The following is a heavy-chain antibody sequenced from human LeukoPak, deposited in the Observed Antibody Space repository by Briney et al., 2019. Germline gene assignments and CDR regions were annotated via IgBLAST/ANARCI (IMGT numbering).Heavy chain of an antibody. Sequence: SETLSLTCAVFGGSISSSNLWSWVRQPPGKGLKWIGEVSHRGDTNYNPSLKSRVTISIDKSKNQFSLRLTSVTAADTAVYYCTRGGLTFGGNWGQGILVTVSS. V-gene: IGHV4/OR15-8*02. J-gene: IGHJ4*02. CDR2: VSHRGDT. CDR1: GGSISSSNL. D-gene: IGHD3-10*01. CDR3: TRGGLTFGGN.